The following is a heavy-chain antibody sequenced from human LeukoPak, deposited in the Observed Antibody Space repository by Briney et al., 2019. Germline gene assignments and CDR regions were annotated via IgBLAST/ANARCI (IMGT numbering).Heavy chain of an antibody. CDR2: ITGSSSTI. CDR3: ARALEGPDDY. CDR1: GFTFSSFS. J-gene: IGHJ4*02. Sequence: GGSLRLSCAASGFTFSSFSMNWVRQAPGKGLEWVSFITGSSSTIYYADSVKGRFTISRDNAKNSLYLQMNSLRAEDTALYHCARALEGPDDYWGQGTLVTVSS. V-gene: IGHV3-48*04.